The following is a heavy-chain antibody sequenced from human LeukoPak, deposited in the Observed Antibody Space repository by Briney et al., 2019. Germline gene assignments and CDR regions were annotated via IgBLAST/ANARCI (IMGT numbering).Heavy chain of an antibody. CDR2: IRGSDDST. Sequence: GGSLRLSCAASGFTFSSYAMTWVRQAPGKGLEWVSTIRGSDDSTYYADSVKGRFTISRDNSKNTLYLQMNSLRAEDTAIYYCAKDTGPAVGITADYWGQGTLVTVSS. J-gene: IGHJ4*02. CDR1: GFTFSSYA. CDR3: AKDTGPAVGITADY. V-gene: IGHV3-23*01. D-gene: IGHD6-13*01.